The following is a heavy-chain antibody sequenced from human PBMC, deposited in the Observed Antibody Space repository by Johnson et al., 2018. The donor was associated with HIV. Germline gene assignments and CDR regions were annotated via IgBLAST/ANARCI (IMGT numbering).Heavy chain of an antibody. CDR2: IGNDGSNK. V-gene: IGHV3-33*01. Sequence: QVQLVESGGGVVQPGRSLRLSCAASGFTFSNYGMHWVRQTPGQGLEWVAVIGNDGSNKYYADSVKGRFTISRDNSENTLYLQMNSLKAEDTAVYYCASLSDDAFDFWGQGTMVIVSS. J-gene: IGHJ3*01. CDR3: ASLSDDAFDF. CDR1: GFTFSNYG.